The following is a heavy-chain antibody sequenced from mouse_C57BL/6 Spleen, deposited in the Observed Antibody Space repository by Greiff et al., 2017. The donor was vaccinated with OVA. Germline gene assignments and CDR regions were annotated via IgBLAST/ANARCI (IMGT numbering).Heavy chain of an antibody. CDR1: GYTFTSYW. CDR3: AREHYGNWYFDV. D-gene: IGHD1-2*01. J-gene: IGHJ1*03. CDR2: IDPSDSET. V-gene: IGHV1-52*01. Sequence: VQLQQPGAELVRPGSSVKLSCKASGYTFTSYWMHWVKQRPIQGLEWIGNIDPSDSETHYNQKFKDKATLTVDKSSSTAYMQLSSLTSEDSAVYYCAREHYGNWYFDVWGTGTTVTVSS.